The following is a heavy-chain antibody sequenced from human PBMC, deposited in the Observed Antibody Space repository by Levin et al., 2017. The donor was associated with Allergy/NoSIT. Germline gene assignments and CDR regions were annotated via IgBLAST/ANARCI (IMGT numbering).Heavy chain of an antibody. CDR2: IWYDGSNK. CDR3: AGEEICGDCSCNSCIGCDFDH. D-gene: IGHD2-2*01. V-gene: IGHV3-33*01. Sequence: LSLTCVASGFTFSSFGIHWVRQAPGKGLEWVAVIWYDGSNKYSADSVKGRFSISRDNAKNTLYLQMNSLRAEDTAVYYCAGEEICGDCSCNSCIGCDFDHWGRGTMVTVSS. CDR1: GFTFSSFG. J-gene: IGHJ3*01.